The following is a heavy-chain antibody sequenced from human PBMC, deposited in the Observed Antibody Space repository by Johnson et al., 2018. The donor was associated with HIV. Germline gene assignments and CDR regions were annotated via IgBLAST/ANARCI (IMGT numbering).Heavy chain of an antibody. CDR3: VRETRDDAFDI. V-gene: IGHV3-64*01. J-gene: IGHJ3*02. CDR1: GFTFSSYA. CDR2: ISSDGGSS. Sequence: VQLVESGGGLVQPGGSLRLSCAASGFTFSSYAMHWVRQAPGKGLEYVSAISSDGGSSYSAHSVKGRFTISRDNANNSLSLQMSGLRADDTAVYYCVRETRDDAFDIWGQGTMVTVSS. D-gene: IGHD4-11*01.